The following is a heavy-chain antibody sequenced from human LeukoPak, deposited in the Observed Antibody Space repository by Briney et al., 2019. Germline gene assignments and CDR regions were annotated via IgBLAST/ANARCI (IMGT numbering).Heavy chain of an antibody. Sequence: GGSLRLSCAASGFTVSNNSMSWVRQAPGTGLEWVSIIYTGGDTYFADSVKGRFTISRDNSKNTLYVQMNSLRAEDTAVYYCAKDSPGRGLDVWGQGTTVTVSS. CDR1: GFTVSNNS. J-gene: IGHJ6*02. V-gene: IGHV3-66*01. CDR3: AKDSPGRGLDV. CDR2: IYTGGDT.